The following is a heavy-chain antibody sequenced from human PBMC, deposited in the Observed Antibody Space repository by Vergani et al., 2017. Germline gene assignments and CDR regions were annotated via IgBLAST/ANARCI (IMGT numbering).Heavy chain of an antibody. CDR1: GASIRSRNYY. J-gene: IGHJ5*02. D-gene: IGHD6-19*01. CDR3: ARHSXVEWLVKLGWIDP. CDR2: IYYSGST. V-gene: IGHV4-39*01. Sequence: QLQLQESGPGLVKPSATLCLTCSVSGASIRSRNYYWGWIRQPPGKGLEWMASIYYSGSTYYNPSLKSRVTISVDTSKNQFSLKLSSVTAADTAVYFCARHSXVEWLVKLGWIDPWGQGILVTVSS.